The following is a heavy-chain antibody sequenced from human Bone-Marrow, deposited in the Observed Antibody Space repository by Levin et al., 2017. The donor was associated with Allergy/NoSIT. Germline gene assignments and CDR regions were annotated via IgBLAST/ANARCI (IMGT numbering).Heavy chain of an antibody. D-gene: IGHD2-8*01. V-gene: IGHV4-59*08. CDR3: AKLNAKTRNFYYYGMDV. CDR1: GDSITSYY. J-gene: IGHJ6*02. Sequence: SSETLSLTCSVSGDSITSYYWNWIRKLPGKGLEWIGYTYYSGSTKYNPSLQSRVTISLDTSRTQFSLQLTSVTAADTAIYYCAKLNAKTRNFYYYGMDVWGPGTTVIVSS. CDR2: TYYSGST.